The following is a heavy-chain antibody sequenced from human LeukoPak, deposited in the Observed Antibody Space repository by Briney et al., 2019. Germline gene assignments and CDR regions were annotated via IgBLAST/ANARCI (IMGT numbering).Heavy chain of an antibody. J-gene: IGHJ3*02. CDR3: AKGITLTTRGAFHI. CDR1: GFTFSSYA. V-gene: IGHV3-23*01. D-gene: IGHD1-20*01. CDR2: ISDGGGIT. Sequence: PGGSLRLSCVVSGFTFSSYAMHWVRQAPGRGLEWVSSISDGGGITYYADSVKGRFTISRDNSRNTVYLQMNSLRAEDTALYYCAKGITLTTRGAFHIWGQGTMVTVSS.